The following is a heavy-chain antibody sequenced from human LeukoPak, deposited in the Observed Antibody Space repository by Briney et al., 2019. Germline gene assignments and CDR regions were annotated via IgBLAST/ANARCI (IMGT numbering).Heavy chain of an antibody. CDR2: ISYDGSNK. Sequence: GRSLRLSCAASGFTFSSYGMHWVRQAPGKGLEWVAVISYDGSNKYYADSVKGRFTISRDNSKNTLYLQMNSLRAEDTAVYYCAKDYCGGDCYLVYWGQGTLVTVSS. J-gene: IGHJ4*02. CDR3: AKDYCGGDCYLVY. D-gene: IGHD2-21*02. V-gene: IGHV3-30*18. CDR1: GFTFSSYG.